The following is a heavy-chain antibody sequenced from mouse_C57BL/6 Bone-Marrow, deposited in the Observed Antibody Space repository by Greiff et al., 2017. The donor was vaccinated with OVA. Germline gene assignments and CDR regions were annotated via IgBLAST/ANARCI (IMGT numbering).Heavy chain of an antibody. CDR3: VSEGGPGAIDY. CDR1: GYAFSSSW. Sequence: QVQLKESGPELVKPGASVKISCKASGYAFSSSWMNWVKQRPGKGLEWIGRIYPGAGDTYYNGKFTGKATLTAATSSSTAYMPLFSLTSYYSAVYFCVSEGGPGAIDYWGQGTSVTVSS. V-gene: IGHV1-82*01. J-gene: IGHJ4*01. D-gene: IGHD3-3*01. CDR2: IYPGAGDT.